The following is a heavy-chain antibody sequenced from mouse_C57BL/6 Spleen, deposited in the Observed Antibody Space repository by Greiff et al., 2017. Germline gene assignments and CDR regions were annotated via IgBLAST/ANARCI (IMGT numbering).Heavy chain of an antibody. CDR3: ASYYYGRGTFFDY. CDR1: GYTFTSYG. V-gene: IGHV1-81*01. D-gene: IGHD1-1*01. Sequence: QVQLQQSGAELARPGASVKLSCKASGYTFTSYGISWVKQRTGQGLEWIGEIYPRSGNTYYNEKFKGQATLTADKSSSTAYMELRSLTSEDSAVYFCASYYYGRGTFFDYWGQGTTLTVSS. CDR2: IYPRSGNT. J-gene: IGHJ2*01.